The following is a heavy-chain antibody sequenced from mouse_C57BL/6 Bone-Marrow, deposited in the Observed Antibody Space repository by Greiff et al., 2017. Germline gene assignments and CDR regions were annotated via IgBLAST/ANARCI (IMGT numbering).Heavy chain of an antibody. V-gene: IGHV1-64*01. CDR2: IHPNSGST. CDR3: AREDFYGSGVYYFDY. CDR1: GYTFTSYW. Sequence: QVQLQQPGAELVKPGASVKLSCKASGYTFTSYWMHWVKQRPGQGLEWIGMIHPNSGSTNYNEKFKSKATLTVNKSSSTAYMHLSSLTSEDSAVYYCAREDFYGSGVYYFDYWGQGTTLTVSS. D-gene: IGHD1-1*01. J-gene: IGHJ2*01.